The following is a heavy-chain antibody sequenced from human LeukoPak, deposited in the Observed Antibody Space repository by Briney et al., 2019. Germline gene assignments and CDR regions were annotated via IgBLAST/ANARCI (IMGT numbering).Heavy chain of an antibody. Sequence: PVWSLSLSRAASRFTLSNYPMVWVRPAPGRGREGVSAVSGRDDSPYYAESVKGRFTISRDNSTNALSLKMNSLRAEDTAVYYCAKWGDYDILTGYYDSDYWGQGTLVTVSS. CDR3: AKWGDYDILTGYYDSDY. CDR2: VSGRDDSP. J-gene: IGHJ4*02. V-gene: IGHV3-23*01. CDR1: RFTLSNYP. D-gene: IGHD3-9*01.